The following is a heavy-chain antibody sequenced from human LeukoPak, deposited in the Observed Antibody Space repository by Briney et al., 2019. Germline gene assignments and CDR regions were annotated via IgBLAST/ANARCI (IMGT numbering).Heavy chain of an antibody. CDR1: GLTFDDYA. V-gene: IGHV3-9*01. CDR2: ISWNSDLI. J-gene: IGHJ4*02. CDR3: ANGASYNGWLNY. Sequence: GGSLRLSCAASGLTFDDYAMYWVRQAPGKGLEWVSGISWNSDLIGYADSVKGRFTISRDNAKNSLYLQMNSLRVEDTAFYYCANGASYNGWLNYWGQGTLVTVSS. D-gene: IGHD5-12*01.